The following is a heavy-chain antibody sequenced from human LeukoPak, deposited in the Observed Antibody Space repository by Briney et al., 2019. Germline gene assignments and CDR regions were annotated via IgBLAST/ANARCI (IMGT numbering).Heavy chain of an antibody. D-gene: IGHD3-10*01. CDR2: FDPEDAET. Sequence: GGSVKVSCKVSGYTLTELSMHWVRQAPGKGLEWMGGFDPEDAETIYAQKFQGGVTMTEDTSTDTAYMELSSLRSEDTAVYYCATENASGSYFDYWGQGTLVTVTS. J-gene: IGHJ4*02. CDR3: ATENASGSYFDY. CDR1: GYTLTELS. V-gene: IGHV1-24*01.